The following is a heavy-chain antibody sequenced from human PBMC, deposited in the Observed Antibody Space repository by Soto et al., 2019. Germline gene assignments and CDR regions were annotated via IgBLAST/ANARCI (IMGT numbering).Heavy chain of an antibody. J-gene: IGHJ5*02. D-gene: IGHD6-13*01. CDR2: IIPIFGTA. CDR1: GGTFSSYA. V-gene: IGHV1-69*13. Sequence: GASVKVSCKASGGTFSSYAISGVRQAPGQGLEWMGGIIPIFGTANYAQKFQGRVTITADESTSTAYMELSSLRSEDTAVYYCARGTIAAADYSFDPWGQGTLVTVSS. CDR3: ARGTIAAADYSFDP.